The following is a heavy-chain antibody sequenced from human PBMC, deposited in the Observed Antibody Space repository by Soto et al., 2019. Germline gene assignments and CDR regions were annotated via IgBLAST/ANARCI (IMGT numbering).Heavy chain of an antibody. Sequence: SKILSLTCTVAGGSIATSSYFWAWIRRPPGKGLEWIGSIDYRGTIYNNPSLKSRVTISVDTSKNHFSLKLDSVTAADTALYYCSRRAPEGFDPWGQGTLVTGSS. CDR3: SRRAPEGFDP. V-gene: IGHV4-39*02. CDR1: GGSIATSSYF. J-gene: IGHJ5*02. CDR2: IDYRGTI.